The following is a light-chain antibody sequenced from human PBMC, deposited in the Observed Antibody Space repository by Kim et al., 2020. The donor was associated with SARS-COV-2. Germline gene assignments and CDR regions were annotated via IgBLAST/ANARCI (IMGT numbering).Light chain of an antibody. CDR1: SSDVGGYNY. CDR2: YVT. V-gene: IGLV2-14*03. Sequence: QSALTQPASVSGSPGQSITISCTGTSSDVGGYNYVSWYQQHPGRAPKVMIYYVTKRPSGVSNRFSGSKSGNTASLTISGLQAEDEGDYYCGSYATGSTFVFGGGTQLTVL. CDR3: GSYATGSTFV. J-gene: IGLJ3*02.